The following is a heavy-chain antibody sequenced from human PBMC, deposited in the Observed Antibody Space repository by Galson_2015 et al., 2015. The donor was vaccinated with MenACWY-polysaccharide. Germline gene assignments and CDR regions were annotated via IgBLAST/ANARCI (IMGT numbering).Heavy chain of an antibody. CDR1: GFSVSHFG. D-gene: IGHD2-2*01. CDR3: AKVMTYLYQYIDV. CDR2: ISYGGDSQ. J-gene: IGHJ6*03. V-gene: IGHV3-30*18. Sequence: SLRLSCAASGFSVSHFGMHWVRQAPGKGLEWVAVISYGGDSQYYGDSVRSRFTISTDTSNNTLYLQMTSLTTEDTAVYYCAKVMTYLYQYIDVWGQGTTVIVSS.